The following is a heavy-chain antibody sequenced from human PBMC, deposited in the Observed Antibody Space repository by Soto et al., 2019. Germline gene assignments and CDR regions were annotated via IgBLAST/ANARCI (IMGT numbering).Heavy chain of an antibody. D-gene: IGHD6-19*01. CDR1: GGTIRSPDW. J-gene: IGHJ5*01. CDR3: ARGRGRYSSGWSWFDS. Sequence: PSETLSLTCGVSGGTIRSPDWWTWVRQPPGKGLEWIGEIFQSGSTNYTPSLESRVTISVDKSKNQFSLTLTSVTAADTAVYFCARGRGRYSSGWSWFDSWGQGILVTVSS. CDR2: IFQSGST. V-gene: IGHV4-4*02.